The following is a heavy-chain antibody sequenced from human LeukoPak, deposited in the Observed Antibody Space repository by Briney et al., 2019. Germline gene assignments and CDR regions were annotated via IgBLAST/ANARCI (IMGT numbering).Heavy chain of an antibody. CDR1: GGSISGASYY. V-gene: IGHV4-39*01. CDR2: IHYSGGT. CDR3: ARHKVVPAAIGGIDY. J-gene: IGHJ4*02. Sequence: SETLSLTCTVSGGSISGASYYWGWIRQPPGKGLEWIGSIHYSGGTYYNPSLKSRVTISVDTSKIQFSLKLTSVTAADTAVYYCARHKVVPAAIGGIDYWGQGTLVTVSS. D-gene: IGHD2-2*02.